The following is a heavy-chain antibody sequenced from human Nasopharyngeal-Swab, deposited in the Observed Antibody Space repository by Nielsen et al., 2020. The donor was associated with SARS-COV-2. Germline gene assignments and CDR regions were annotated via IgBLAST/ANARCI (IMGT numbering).Heavy chain of an antibody. CDR2: ITYVGRHE. CDR3: VRDQGRSWFESSYYFDY. CDR1: GFTFRYHT. V-gene: IGHV3-30*04. J-gene: IGHJ4*02. D-gene: IGHD3-10*01. Sequence: GGSLRLSCAVSGFTFRYHTMHWVRQAPGKGREWVALITYVGRHEYYTDSVKGRFSNSRDNSKDALYLEMNSLRPEDTAVYYCVRDQGRSWFESSYYFDYWGQGTLVTVSS.